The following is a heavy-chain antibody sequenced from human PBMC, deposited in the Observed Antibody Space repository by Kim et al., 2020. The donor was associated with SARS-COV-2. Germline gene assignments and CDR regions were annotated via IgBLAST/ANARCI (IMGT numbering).Heavy chain of an antibody. CDR3: ASDTVLYGLDV. J-gene: IGHJ6*02. CDR2: IKSEGTGI. Sequence: GGSLRLSCAASGFTFTNYWMHWVRQAPGKGLVWVARIKSEGTGISYADSVKGRFTISRDNANNTLYLQMNNLRAEDTAVYYCASDTVLYGLDVWGQGTTVTVSS. CDR1: GFTFTNYW. V-gene: IGHV3-74*01. D-gene: IGHD4-4*01.